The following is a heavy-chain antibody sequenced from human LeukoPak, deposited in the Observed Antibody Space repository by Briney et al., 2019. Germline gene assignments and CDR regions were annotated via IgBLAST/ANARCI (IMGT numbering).Heavy chain of an antibody. Sequence: SETLSLTCTVSGGSIRDYYYTWIRQPPGKELEWIGYIHYSGSTNYNPSLKSRVTMSLDKSKDQFSVKVSSVTAADTAVYYCARGYSSSWYGAMYYWGQGTLVTVSS. J-gene: IGHJ4*02. CDR1: GGSIRDYY. D-gene: IGHD6-13*01. V-gene: IGHV4-59*01. CDR2: IHYSGST. CDR3: ARGYSSSWYGAMYY.